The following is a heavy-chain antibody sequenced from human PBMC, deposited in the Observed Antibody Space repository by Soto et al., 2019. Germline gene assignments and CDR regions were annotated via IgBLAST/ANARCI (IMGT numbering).Heavy chain of an antibody. J-gene: IGHJ4*02. D-gene: IGHD2-2*01. CDR3: ARDSSTTLDY. Sequence: QVQLVESWGGVVQPGRSLRLSCAASGFTFSSYAMHWVRQAPGKGLEWVAVISYDGSNKYYADSVKGRFTISRDNSKNTLYLQMNSLRAEDTAVYYCARDSSTTLDYWGQGTLVTVSS. CDR2: ISYDGSNK. V-gene: IGHV3-30-3*01. CDR1: GFTFSSYA.